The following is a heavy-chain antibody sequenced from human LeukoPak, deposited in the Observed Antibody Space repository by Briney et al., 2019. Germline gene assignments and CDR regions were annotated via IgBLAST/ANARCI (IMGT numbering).Heavy chain of an antibody. J-gene: IGHJ4*02. V-gene: IGHV3-11*01. Sequence: GGSLRLSCAASGFTFSDYYMSWIRQAPGKGLGWVSYISSSGSTIYYADSVKGRFTISRDNAKNSLYLQMNSLRAEDTAVYYCARDLLDIHSSGYYYETTAYYFDYWGQGTLVTVSS. D-gene: IGHD3-22*01. CDR2: ISSSGSTI. CDR3: ARDLLDIHSSGYYYETTAYYFDY. CDR1: GFTFSDYY.